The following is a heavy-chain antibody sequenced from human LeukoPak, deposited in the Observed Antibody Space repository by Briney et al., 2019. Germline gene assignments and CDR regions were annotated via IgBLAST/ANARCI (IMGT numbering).Heavy chain of an antibody. CDR1: GFTFSSYA. D-gene: IGHD2-8*01. Sequence: GGSLRLSCAASGFTFSSYAMHWVRQAPGKGLEWVAVISYDGSNKYYADSVKGRFTISRDNSKNTLYLQMNSLRAEDTAVYYCARGMNARHYYYYMDVWGKGTTVTVSS. CDR3: ARGMNARHYYYYMDV. CDR2: ISYDGSNK. J-gene: IGHJ6*03. V-gene: IGHV3-30*01.